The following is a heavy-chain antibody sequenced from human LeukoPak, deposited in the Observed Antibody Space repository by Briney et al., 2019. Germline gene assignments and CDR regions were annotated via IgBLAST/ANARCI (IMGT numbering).Heavy chain of an antibody. D-gene: IGHD6-13*01. J-gene: IGHJ4*02. CDR1: GFSVSDNY. CDR3: ATDRVAAAGTGDFDY. Sequence: PGGSLRLSCAASGFSVSDNYMSWVRQAPGQGLEWVSLTYSDGSTSYAGSVRGRFSISRDNSKNTLYLQMISLSVEDTAVYYCATDRVAAAGTGDFDYWGQGTLVTVSS. V-gene: IGHV3-66*01. CDR2: TYSDGST.